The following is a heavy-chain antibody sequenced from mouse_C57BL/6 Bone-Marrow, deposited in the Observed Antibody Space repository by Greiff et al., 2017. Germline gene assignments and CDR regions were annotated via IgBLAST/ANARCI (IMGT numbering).Heavy chain of an antibody. Sequence: QVQLQQSGAELARPGASVKLSCKASGYTFTSYGISWVKQRTGQGLEWIGEIYPRSGNNYYTEKFKGKATLTADKSSSTAYMELRSLTSEDSAVYFCARRGLWGFAYWGQGTLVTVSA. CDR1: GYTFTSYG. V-gene: IGHV1-81*01. CDR3: ARRGLWGFAY. D-gene: IGHD6-1*01. J-gene: IGHJ3*01. CDR2: IYPRSGNN.